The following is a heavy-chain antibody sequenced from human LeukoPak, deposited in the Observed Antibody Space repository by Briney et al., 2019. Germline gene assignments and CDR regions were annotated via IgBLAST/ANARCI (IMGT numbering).Heavy chain of an antibody. J-gene: IGHJ5*02. D-gene: IGHD6-13*01. CDR2: IIPIFGTA. CDR3: ARPQGGYSSSWYLNWFDP. V-gene: IGHV1-69*06. Sequence: SSVKVSCKASGGTVSRYSISWVRQAPGQGLEWMGGIIPIFGTANYAQKFQGRVTITADKSTSTAYMELSSLRSEDTAVYYCARPQGGYSSSWYLNWFDPWGQGTLVTVSS. CDR1: GGTVSRYS.